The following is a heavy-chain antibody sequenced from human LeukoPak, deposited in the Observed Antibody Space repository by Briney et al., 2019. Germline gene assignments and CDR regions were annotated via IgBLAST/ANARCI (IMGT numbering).Heavy chain of an antibody. J-gene: IGHJ6*03. Sequence: GGSLRLSCAASGFTFSDYYMSWIRQAPGKGREWVSYISSSGSTIYYADSVKGRFTISRDNAKNSLYLQMNSLRAEDTAVYYCARDGPPVEMATMGLYYYYYYMDVWGKGTTVTVSS. CDR2: ISSSGSTI. CDR3: ARDGPPVEMATMGLYYYYYYMDV. V-gene: IGHV3-11*01. D-gene: IGHD5-24*01. CDR1: GFTFSDYY.